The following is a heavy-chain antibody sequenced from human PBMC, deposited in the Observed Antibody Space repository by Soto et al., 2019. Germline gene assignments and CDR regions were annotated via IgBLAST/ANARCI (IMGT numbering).Heavy chain of an antibody. CDR2: INPNSGGT. Sequence: QVQLVQSGAEVKKPGASVKVSCKASGYTFTGYYMHWVRQAPGQGLEWMGWINPNSGGTNYAQKFQGRVTMTRDTSISTAYMELSRLRSDDTAVYYCARGPLWFGVTTYYFDYWGQGTLVTVSS. J-gene: IGHJ4*02. V-gene: IGHV1-2*02. CDR1: GYTFTGYY. D-gene: IGHD3-10*01. CDR3: ARGPLWFGVTTYYFDY.